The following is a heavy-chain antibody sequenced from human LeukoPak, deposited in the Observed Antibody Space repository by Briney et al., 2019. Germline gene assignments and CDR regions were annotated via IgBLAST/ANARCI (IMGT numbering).Heavy chain of an antibody. J-gene: IGHJ6*02. CDR3: AKDSQEYCSSTTCATSYYYYGLDV. CDR1: GFTFDDYA. Sequence: GGSLRLSCAASGFTFDDYAMHWVRQAPGKGLEWVSGISWNSGSIGYADSVKGRFTISRDNAKNSLYLQMNSLRAEDTALYYCAKDSQEYCSSTTCATSYYYYGLDVWGQGTTVTVSS. CDR2: ISWNSGSI. V-gene: IGHV3-9*01. D-gene: IGHD2-2*01.